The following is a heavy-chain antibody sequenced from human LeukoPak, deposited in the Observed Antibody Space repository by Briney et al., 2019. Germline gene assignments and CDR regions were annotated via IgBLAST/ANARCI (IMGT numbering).Heavy chain of an antibody. D-gene: IGHD3-10*01. J-gene: IGHJ6*02. V-gene: IGHV1-24*01. CDR2: FDPEDGET. CDR1: GYTLTELS. CDR3: ATGYRYGPGSYYTYYYYGMDV. Sequence: WASVKVSCKVSGYTLTELSMHWVRQAPGKGLEWMGGFDPEDGETIYAQKFQGRVTMTEDTSTDTAYMELSSLRSEDTAVYYCATGYRYGPGSYYTYYYYGMDVWGQGTTVTVSS.